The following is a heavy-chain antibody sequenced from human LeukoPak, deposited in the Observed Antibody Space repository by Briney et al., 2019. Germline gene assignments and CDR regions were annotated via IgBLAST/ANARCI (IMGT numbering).Heavy chain of an antibody. CDR2: ISGSGGST. CDR3: AKMIREFGYYYYYMDV. D-gene: IGHD3-10*01. J-gene: IGHJ6*03. V-gene: IGHV3-23*01. Sequence: PGGSLRLSCAASGFTFRIYGMSWVRQAPGKGLEWVSPISGSGGSTYYADSVKGRFTISRDNSKNTLYLQMNSLRAEDTAVYYCAKMIREFGYYYYYMDVWGKGTTVTVSS. CDR1: GFTFRIYG.